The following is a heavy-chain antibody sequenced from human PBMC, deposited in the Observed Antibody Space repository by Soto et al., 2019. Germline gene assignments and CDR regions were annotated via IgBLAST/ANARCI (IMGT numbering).Heavy chain of an antibody. D-gene: IGHD3-22*01. CDR3: ARDPKYYYDSSGYLSNWFDP. V-gene: IGHV1-3*01. CDR2: INAGNGNT. J-gene: IGHJ5*02. Sequence: GASVKVSCKASGYTFTSYAMHWVRQAPGQRLEWMGWINAGNGNTKYSQKFQGRVTTTRDTSASTAYMELSSLRSEDTAVYYCARDPKYYYDSSGYLSNWFDPWGQGTLVTVSS. CDR1: GYTFTSYA.